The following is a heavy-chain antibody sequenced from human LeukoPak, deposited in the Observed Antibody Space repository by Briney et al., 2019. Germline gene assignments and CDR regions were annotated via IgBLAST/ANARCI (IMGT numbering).Heavy chain of an antibody. CDR3: AKDPRLTMTTVTIGFDY. CDR1: EFTFSSYA. V-gene: IGHV3-23*01. CDR2: ISGSGGST. J-gene: IGHJ4*02. D-gene: IGHD4-17*01. Sequence: GGSLRLSCVASEFTFSSYAMNWVRQAPGKGLEWVSAISGSGGSTYYADSVKGRFTISRDNSKNTLYLQMNSLRAEGTAVYYCAKDPRLTMTTVTIGFDYWGQGTLVTVSS.